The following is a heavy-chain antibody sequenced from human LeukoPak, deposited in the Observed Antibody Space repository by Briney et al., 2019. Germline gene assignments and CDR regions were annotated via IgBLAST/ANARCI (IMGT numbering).Heavy chain of an antibody. D-gene: IGHD2-2*01. CDR1: GGSISSGDYY. J-gene: IGHJ4*02. Sequence: PSETLSLTCTVSGGSISSGDYYWSWIRQPPGKGLEWIGYIYYSGSTNYNPSLKSRVTISVDTSKNQFSLKLSSVTAADTAVYYCARSQDIVVVPAAEYYFDYWGQGTLVTVSS. CDR2: IYYSGST. CDR3: ARSQDIVVVPAAEYYFDY. V-gene: IGHV4-61*08.